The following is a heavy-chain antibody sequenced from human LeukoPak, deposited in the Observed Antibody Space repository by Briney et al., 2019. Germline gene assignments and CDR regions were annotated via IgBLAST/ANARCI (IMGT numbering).Heavy chain of an antibody. D-gene: IGHD3-22*01. CDR2: INSDGSST. V-gene: IGHV3-74*01. Sequence: PGGSLRLSCSASGFTFSSYWMHWVRQAPGKGLVWVSRINSDGSSTSYADSVKGRFTISRDNAKNTLYLQMNSPRAEDTAVYYCAMGPYYYDSSGYYYWGQGTLVTVSS. J-gene: IGHJ4*02. CDR1: GFTFSSYW. CDR3: AMGPYYYDSSGYYY.